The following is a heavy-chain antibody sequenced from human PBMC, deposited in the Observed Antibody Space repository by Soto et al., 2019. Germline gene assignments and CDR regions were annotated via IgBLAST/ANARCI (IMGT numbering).Heavy chain of an antibody. V-gene: IGHV3-23*01. J-gene: IGHJ4*02. CDR3: ARRGPGTYFDY. D-gene: IGHD6-13*01. CDR2: INGIGSTT. Sequence: GGSLRLSCATSGVPFSSYAMSWVRQAPGKGLEWVSTINGIGSTTHYADSVKGRFTISRDNSKNTLYLQMNSLRTEDTAVYYCARRGPGTYFDYWGQGTLVTVSS. CDR1: GVPFSSYA.